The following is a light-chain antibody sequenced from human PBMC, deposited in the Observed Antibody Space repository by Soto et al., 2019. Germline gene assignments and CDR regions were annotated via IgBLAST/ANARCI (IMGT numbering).Light chain of an antibody. J-gene: IGKJ1*01. CDR2: AAS. CDR3: QNYNGAPWT. Sequence: DIQMTQSPSSLSASVGDRVTITCRASQGISTYLVWYQQKPGTVPKLLIFAASTLQSAVPSRFSGSGSGTDFTLIISSLQPEDVATYYCQNYNGAPWTFGQGTKVEIK. CDR1: QGISTY. V-gene: IGKV1-27*01.